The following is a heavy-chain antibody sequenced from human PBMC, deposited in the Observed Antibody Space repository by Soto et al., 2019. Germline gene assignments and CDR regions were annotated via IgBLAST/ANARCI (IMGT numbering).Heavy chain of an antibody. CDR2: YYWDEDE. V-gene: IGHV2-5*02. D-gene: IGHD2-21*01. CDR3: ARGRRRVSCWGGDCYYFDV. Sequence: QITLKESGPPLVKPTQTFKLTCTFSGFSFIDGAVGVGWFRQSPGKAPEWLAIYYWDEDEWHSPSLRTRLSISYEAARSQVVLSMVDMDPQDTATYFCARGRRRVSCWGGDCYYFDVWGQGLQVA. J-gene: IGHJ4*02. CDR1: GFSFIDGAVG.